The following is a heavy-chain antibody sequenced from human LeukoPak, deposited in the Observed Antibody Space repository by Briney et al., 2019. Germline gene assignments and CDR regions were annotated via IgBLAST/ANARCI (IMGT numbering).Heavy chain of an antibody. J-gene: IGHJ6*02. Sequence: GGSLRLSCAASGFTFSSYSMNWVRQAPGKGLEWVSYISSSSSTIYYADSVKGRFTISRDNAKNSLYLQVNSLRAEDTAVYYCARDRNAYYYYGMDVWGQGTTVTVSS. D-gene: IGHD1-1*01. CDR3: ARDRNAYYYYGMDV. V-gene: IGHV3-48*01. CDR2: ISSSSSTI. CDR1: GFTFSSYS.